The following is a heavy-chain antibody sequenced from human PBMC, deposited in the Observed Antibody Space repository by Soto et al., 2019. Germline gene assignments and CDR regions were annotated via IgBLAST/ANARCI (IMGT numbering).Heavy chain of an antibody. Sequence: GGSLRLSCAASGFTFSSYGMHWVRQAPGKGLEWVAVIWYDGSNKYYADSVKGRFTISRDNSKNTLYLQMNSLRAEDTAVYYCARDDPVPGVSGMDVCAQGTTVPVSS. CDR3: ARDDPVPGVSGMDV. CDR2: IWYDGSNK. V-gene: IGHV3-33*01. D-gene: IGHD2-8*01. CDR1: GFTFSSYG. J-gene: IGHJ6*02.